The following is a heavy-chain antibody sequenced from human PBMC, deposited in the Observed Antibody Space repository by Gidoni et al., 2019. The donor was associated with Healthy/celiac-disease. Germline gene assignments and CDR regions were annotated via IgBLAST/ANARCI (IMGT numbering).Heavy chain of an antibody. V-gene: IGHV3-23*04. Sequence: EVQLVESGGGLVQPGGSLRLSCAASGFTFSSYAMSWVRQAPGKGLEWVSAISGSGGSTYYADSVKGRFTISRDNSKNTLYLQMNSLRAEDTAVYYCAKGVGSGSYRFPYGMDVWGQGTTVTVSS. CDR2: ISGSGGST. J-gene: IGHJ6*02. CDR3: AKGVGSGSYRFPYGMDV. CDR1: GFTFSSYA. D-gene: IGHD3-10*01.